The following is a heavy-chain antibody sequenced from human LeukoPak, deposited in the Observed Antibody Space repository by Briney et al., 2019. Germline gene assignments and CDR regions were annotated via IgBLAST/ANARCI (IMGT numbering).Heavy chain of an antibody. CDR1: GFTFSSYW. V-gene: IGHV3-7*01. CDR2: IKQDGSEK. D-gene: IGHD5-12*01. CDR3: ARDNGAYDFDY. J-gene: IGHJ4*02. Sequence: PGGSLRLSCAASGFTFSSYWMSWVRQAPGKGLEWVANIKQDGSEKYYVDSVKGRFTISRDNAKNSLSLQMNSLRAEDTAVYYCARDNGAYDFDYWGQGTLVTVSS.